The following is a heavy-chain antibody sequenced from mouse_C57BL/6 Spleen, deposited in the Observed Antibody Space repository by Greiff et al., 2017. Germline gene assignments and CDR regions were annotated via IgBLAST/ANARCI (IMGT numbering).Heavy chain of an antibody. CDR2: ISSGSSTI. CDR3: ARSCYEYRFAY. D-gene: IGHD2-4*01. J-gene: IGHJ3*01. V-gene: IGHV5-17*01. Sequence: EVMLVESGGGLVKPGGSLKLSCAASGFTFSDYGMHWVRQAPEKGLEWVAYISSGSSTIYYADTVKGRFTISRDNAKNTLFLQMTSLRSEDTAMYYCARSCYEYRFAYWGQGTLVTVSA. CDR1: GFTFSDYG.